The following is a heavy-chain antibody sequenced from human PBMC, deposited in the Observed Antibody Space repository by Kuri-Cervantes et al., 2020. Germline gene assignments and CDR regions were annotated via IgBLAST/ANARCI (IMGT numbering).Heavy chain of an antibody. CDR3: ARERPYYYYGMDV. J-gene: IGHJ6*02. CDR1: GFTFSSYG. CDR2: ISYHGSNK. Sequence: GESLKISCAASGFTFSSYGMHWVRQAPGKGLEWVAVISYHGSNKYYADPVKGRFTISRDNSKNTLYLQMNSLRAEDTAVYYCARERPYYYYGMDVWGQGTTVTVSS. V-gene: IGHV3-30*19.